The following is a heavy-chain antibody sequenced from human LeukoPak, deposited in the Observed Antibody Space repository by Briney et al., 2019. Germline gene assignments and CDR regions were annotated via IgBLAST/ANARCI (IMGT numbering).Heavy chain of an antibody. CDR1: GFTFSSFG. CDR3: ARSRLLYTPYYFDY. Sequence: GGSLRLSCAASGFTFSSFGMNWVRQAPGKGLEWLSYILHNSATIYYANSVKGRFTISRDNAKNSLYLQMNSLRAEDTAVYYCARSRLLYTPYYFDYWGQGTLVTVSS. J-gene: IGHJ4*02. CDR2: ILHNSATI. D-gene: IGHD2-2*02. V-gene: IGHV3-48*04.